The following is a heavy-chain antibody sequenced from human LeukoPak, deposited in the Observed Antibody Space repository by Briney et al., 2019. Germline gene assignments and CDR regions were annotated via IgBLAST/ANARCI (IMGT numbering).Heavy chain of an antibody. V-gene: IGHV3-48*03. D-gene: IGHD1-26*01. CDR1: GFTFSGYE. CDR3: ARGARSGSYNYMDV. Sequence: GRSLRLSCAASGFTFSGYEMNWVRQAPGKGLEWVSYIGTSGVTTVYADSVKGRFTISRDNARNSLYLQMNDLRIEDTAVYYCARGARSGSYNYMDVWGKGTTVTVS. J-gene: IGHJ6*03. CDR2: IGTSGVTT.